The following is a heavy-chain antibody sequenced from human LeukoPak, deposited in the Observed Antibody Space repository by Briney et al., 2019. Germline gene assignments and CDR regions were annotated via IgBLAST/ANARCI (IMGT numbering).Heavy chain of an antibody. CDR2: INHSGST. V-gene: IGHV4-34*01. Sequence: SETLSLTCAVYGGSFSGYYWSWIRQPPGKGLEWIGEINHSGSTNYNPSLKSRVTISVDTSKNQFSLKLSSVTAADTAVYYCARRYSSSWNEFDYWGQGTLVTVSS. CDR3: ARRYSSSWNEFDY. D-gene: IGHD6-13*01. CDR1: GGSFSGYY. J-gene: IGHJ4*02.